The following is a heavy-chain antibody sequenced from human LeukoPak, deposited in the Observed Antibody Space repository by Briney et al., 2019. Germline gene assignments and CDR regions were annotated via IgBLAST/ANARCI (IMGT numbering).Heavy chain of an antibody. CDR1: GGTFSSHA. D-gene: IGHD1-26*01. V-gene: IGHV1-69*13. CDR2: IIPIFGTA. J-gene: IGHJ3*02. CDR3: ASGGSHYYAFDI. Sequence: ASVKVSCKASGGTFSSHAISWVRQAPGQGLEWMGGIIPIFGTANYARKFQGRVTITADESTSTAYMELRSLRSDDTAVYYCASGGSHYYAFDIWGQGTMVTVSS.